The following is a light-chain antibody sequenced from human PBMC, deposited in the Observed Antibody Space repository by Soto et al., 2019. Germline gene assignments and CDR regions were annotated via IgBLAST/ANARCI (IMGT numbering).Light chain of an antibody. Sequence: THMTQSPSTLSAAVRDRVTITCRASQNVENYLAWYQQKPGKAPKLLIYKASTLKSGVPSRFSGSGSGTEFTLTISSLQPDDFATYYCQHYNSYSEAFGQGTKVDIK. CDR3: QHYNSYSEA. CDR1: QNVENY. V-gene: IGKV1-5*03. J-gene: IGKJ1*01. CDR2: KAS.